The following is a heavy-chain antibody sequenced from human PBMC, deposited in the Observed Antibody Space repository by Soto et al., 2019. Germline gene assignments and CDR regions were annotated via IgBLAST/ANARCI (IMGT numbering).Heavy chain of an antibody. J-gene: IGHJ4*01. CDR3: ARGGYYYENSGQNAYDY. D-gene: IGHD3-22*01. Sequence: TLSLTCTVSGGSISSGGYYWSWIRQHPGKGLEWIGYIYCGGSTYYKPSLKSRATISGDTSKNQFSLKLSSVSAGDTAVYYCARGGYYYENSGQNAYDYWGQGILVTVSS. V-gene: IGHV4-31*03. CDR1: GGSISSGGYY. CDR2: IYCGGST.